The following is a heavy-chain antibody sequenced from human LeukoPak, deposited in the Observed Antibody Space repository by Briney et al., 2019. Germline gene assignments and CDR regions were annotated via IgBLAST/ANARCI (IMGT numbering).Heavy chain of an antibody. CDR1: GFTFSSYW. D-gene: IGHD1-1*01. CDR2: IKQDGSEK. J-gene: IGHJ4*02. CDR3: ARGGSRHPSPEDY. V-gene: IGHV3-7*03. Sequence: GGSLRLSCAASGFTFSSYWMSWVRQAPGKGLEGVANIKQDGSEKYFVDSVKGRFTISRDNAKNSLYLQMNSLGAEDTAVYYCARGGSRHPSPEDYWGQGTLVTVSS.